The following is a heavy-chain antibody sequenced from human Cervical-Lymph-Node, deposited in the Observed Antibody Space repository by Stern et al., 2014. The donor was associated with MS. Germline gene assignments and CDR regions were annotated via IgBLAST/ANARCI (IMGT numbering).Heavy chain of an antibody. CDR3: AREQWSTGTHFDS. J-gene: IGHJ4*02. CDR1: GYTFTSHD. V-gene: IGHV1-8*02. Sequence: QVQLVESGAEVKKPGASVKVSCTASGYTFTSHDVHWVRQATGQGLEWLGWMKTNTGATSYAQKFQGRVTMTRDTSTTTAYMDLSSLTSEDTAVYYCAREQWSTGTHFDSWGQGTLVTVSS. CDR2: MKTNTGAT. D-gene: IGHD2-8*01.